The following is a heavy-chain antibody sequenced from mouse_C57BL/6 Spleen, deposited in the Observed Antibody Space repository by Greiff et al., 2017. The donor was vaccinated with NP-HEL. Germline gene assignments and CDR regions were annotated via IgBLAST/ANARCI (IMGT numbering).Heavy chain of an antibody. D-gene: IGHD2-1*01. CDR3: TKGAIYYGNYYFDY. CDR1: GYTFTDYE. CDR2: IDPETGGT. Sequence: QVQLQQSGAELVRPGASVTLSCKASGYTFTDYEMHWVKQTPVHGLEWIGAIDPETGGTAYNQKFKGKAILTADKSSSTAYMELRSLTSEDSAVYYCTKGAIYYGNYYFDYWGQGTTLTVSS. J-gene: IGHJ2*01. V-gene: IGHV1-15*01.